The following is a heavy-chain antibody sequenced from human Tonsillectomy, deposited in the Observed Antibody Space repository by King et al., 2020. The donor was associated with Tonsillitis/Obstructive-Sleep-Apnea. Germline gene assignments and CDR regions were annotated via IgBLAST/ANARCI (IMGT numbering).Heavy chain of an antibody. V-gene: IGHV3-74*01. CDR3: ARDEVYGSGSCGT. Sequence: VQLVESGGDLVQPGGSLRLSCTASGFTFSNHWMHWVRQAPGKGLEWVSRIKGDWSDSSYADSVKGRFTFSRDTAKNTLYLQMNSLRDEDTAVYYCARDEVYGSGSCGTWGQGTLVTVSS. D-gene: IGHD3-10*01. CDR2: IKGDWSDS. J-gene: IGHJ5*02. CDR1: GFTFSNHW.